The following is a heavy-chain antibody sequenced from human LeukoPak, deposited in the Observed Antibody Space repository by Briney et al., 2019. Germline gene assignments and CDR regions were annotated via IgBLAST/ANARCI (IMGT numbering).Heavy chain of an antibody. CDR3: AREVRGYYYYMDV. CDR2: IHYDGARS. V-gene: IGHV3-30*02. J-gene: IGHJ6*03. Sequence: GGSLRLSCAASGFSFSGYGMHWVRQAPGKGLEWVAFIHYDGARSYYADSVKGRFTISRDNSRNTLYLQMNSLRAEDTAVYYCAREVRGYYYYMDVWGKGTTVTVSS. CDR1: GFSFSGYG. D-gene: IGHD3-10*01.